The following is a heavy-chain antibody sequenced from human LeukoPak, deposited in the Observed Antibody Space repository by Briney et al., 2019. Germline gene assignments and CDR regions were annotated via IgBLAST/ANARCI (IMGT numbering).Heavy chain of an antibody. CDR3: ASATTSSSLPSLGY. CDR1: GGTFSSYA. Sequence: GASVKVSCKASGGTFSSYAISWVRQAPGQGLEWMGGIIPIFGTANYAQKFQGRDTITADKSTSTAYVELSSLRSEDTAVYYCASATTSSSLPSLGYWGQGTLVTVSS. D-gene: IGHD2-2*01. J-gene: IGHJ4*02. V-gene: IGHV1-69*06. CDR2: IIPIFGTA.